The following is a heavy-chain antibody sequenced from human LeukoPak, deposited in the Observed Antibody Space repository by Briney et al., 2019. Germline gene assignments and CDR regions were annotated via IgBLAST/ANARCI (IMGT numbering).Heavy chain of an antibody. V-gene: IGHV4-59*08. D-gene: IGHD3-10*01. CDR3: ARNGYYGSGAAFDI. J-gene: IGHJ3*02. CDR2: IYYTGST. Sequence: SETLSLTCTVSGGSITNFHWSWIRQPPGKGLEWIGYIYYTGSTNYNPSLKSRVTISVDTSKNQFSLKLSSVTAADTAVYYCARNGYYGSGAAFDIWGQGTMVTVSS. CDR1: GGSITNFH.